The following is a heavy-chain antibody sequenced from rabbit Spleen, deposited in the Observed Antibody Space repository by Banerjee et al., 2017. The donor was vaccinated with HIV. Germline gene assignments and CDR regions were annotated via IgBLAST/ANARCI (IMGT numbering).Heavy chain of an antibody. V-gene: IGHV1S45*01. CDR3: ARDAGSYDYIDGYFNL. J-gene: IGHJ4*01. Sequence: QEQLEESGGDLVKPEGSLTLTCTASGFSFSSNYGMCWVCQPPGKGLEWIGCIYTGNNKNYYASWAKGRFTISKTSSTMVTLQMTSLTAADTATYFCARDAGSYDYIDGYFNLWGPGTLVTVS. CDR2: IYTGNNKN. D-gene: IGHD8-1*01. CDR1: GFSFSSNYG.